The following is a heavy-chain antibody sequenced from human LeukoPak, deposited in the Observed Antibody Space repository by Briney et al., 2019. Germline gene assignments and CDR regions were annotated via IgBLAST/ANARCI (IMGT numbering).Heavy chain of an antibody. D-gene: IGHD6-6*01. J-gene: IGHJ6*02. CDR3: AREVYRSSSRYGMDV. CDR2: IIPIFGIA. CDR1: GGTFSSYA. V-gene: IGHV1-69*04. Sequence: GSSVKVSCKASGGTFSSYAISWVRQAPGQGLEWMGRIIPIFGIANYAQKFQGRVTITADKSTSTAYMELSSLRSEDTAVYYCAREVYRSSSRYGMDVWGQGTTVTVSS.